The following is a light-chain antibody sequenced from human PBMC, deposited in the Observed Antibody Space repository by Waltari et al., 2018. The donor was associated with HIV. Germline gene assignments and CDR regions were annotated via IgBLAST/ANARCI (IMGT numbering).Light chain of an antibody. J-gene: IGLJ1*01. CDR3: SSYTSSSTLSYV. CDR2: EVS. CDR1: SRDVGGYNY. Sequence: QSALTQPASVSGSPGQSITISCTGTSRDVGGYNYVSRYQQPPGKAPKPMIYEVSNLPSGVSNRFSGSKSGNTASLTISGLQAEDEADYYCSSYTSSSTLSYVFGTGTKVTVL. V-gene: IGLV2-14*01.